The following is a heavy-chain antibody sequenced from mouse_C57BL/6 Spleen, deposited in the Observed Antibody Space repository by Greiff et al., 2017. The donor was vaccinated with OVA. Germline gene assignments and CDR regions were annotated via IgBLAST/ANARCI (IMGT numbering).Heavy chain of an antibody. CDR3: ARDAHHFDY. J-gene: IGHJ2*01. Sequence: EVKLMESEGGLVQPGSSMKLSCTASGFTFSDYYMAWVRQVPEKGLEWVANINYDGSSTYYLDSLKSRFIISRDNAKNILYLQMSSLKSEDTATYYCARDAHHFDYWGQGTTLTVSS. V-gene: IGHV5-16*01. CDR1: GFTFSDYY. CDR2: INYDGSST.